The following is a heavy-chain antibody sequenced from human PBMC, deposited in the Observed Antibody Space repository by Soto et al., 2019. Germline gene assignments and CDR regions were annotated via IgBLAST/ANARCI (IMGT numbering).Heavy chain of an antibody. CDR2: ISWNSGSI. Sequence: EVQLVESGGGLVQPGRSLRLSCAASGFTFDDYAMHWVRQAPGKGLEWVSGISWNSGSIGYADSVKGRFTISRDNAKNSLYLQMNSLRAEDTALYYCAKDIRGPTYTITSDTEYRGKGTLVTVSS. CDR1: GFTFDDYA. V-gene: IGHV3-9*01. J-gene: IGHJ4*02. D-gene: IGHD1-20*01. CDR3: AKDIRGPTYTITSDTEY.